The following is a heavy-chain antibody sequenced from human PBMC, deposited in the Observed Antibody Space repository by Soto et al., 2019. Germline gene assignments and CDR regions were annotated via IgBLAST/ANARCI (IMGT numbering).Heavy chain of an antibody. CDR1: GDTFTNYA. J-gene: IGHJ6*03. Sequence: GASVKVSCKASGDTFTNYAVHWVRQAPGQRLEWMGWINAGNGNTRFSQNLQGRVTITRDTSARTVYMELSSLRSEDTAVYYCARGHLAVVPVASWFYYMDVWGKGTTVTVSS. CDR3: ARGHLAVVPVASWFYYMDV. V-gene: IGHV1-3*01. D-gene: IGHD2-2*01. CDR2: INAGNGNT.